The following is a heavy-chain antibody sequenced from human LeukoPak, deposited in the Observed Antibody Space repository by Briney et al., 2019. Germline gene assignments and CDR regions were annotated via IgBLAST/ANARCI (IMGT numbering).Heavy chain of an antibody. D-gene: IGHD6-19*01. CDR1: GFSFSIYW. CDR2: INLDGSDK. J-gene: IGHJ4*02. V-gene: IGHV3-7*04. Sequence: GGSLRLSCAASGFSFSIYWMSWVRQAPGKGLEWLANINLDGSDKNYVDSVKGRFTISRDNAKNSLCLQMTSLRTEDMAVYYCARGYSGWFDNWGQGNLVTVSS. CDR3: ARGYSGWFDN.